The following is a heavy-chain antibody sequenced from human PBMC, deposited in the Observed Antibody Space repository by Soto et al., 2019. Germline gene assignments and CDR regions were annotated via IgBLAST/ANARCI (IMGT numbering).Heavy chain of an antibody. Sequence: QVQLQESGPGLVKPSETLSLTCTVSGGSTRNYFWSWIRQPPGKGLEWIGCIYYSGTTNYNSSLKSRVTISLDTSKNKFSLRLRSVTDADTAVYYCARYVNPYDTAVWFDPWGQGTLVTVSS. D-gene: IGHD3-9*01. J-gene: IGHJ5*02. CDR3: ARYVNPYDTAVWFDP. CDR2: IYYSGTT. V-gene: IGHV4-59*01. CDR1: GGSTRNYF.